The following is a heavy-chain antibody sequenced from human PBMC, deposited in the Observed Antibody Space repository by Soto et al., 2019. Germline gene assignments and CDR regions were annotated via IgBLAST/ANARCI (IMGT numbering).Heavy chain of an antibody. CDR2: MNPNSGNT. CDR1: GYTFTSYD. CDR3: ARDPNFSLTFHYYGMDV. Sequence: GASVKVSCKASGYTFTSYDINWVRQATGQGLEWMGWMNPNSGNTGYAQKFQGRVTMTRNTSISTAYMELSSLRSEDTAVYYCARDPNFSLTFHYYGMDVWGQGTTVTVSS. V-gene: IGHV1-8*01. J-gene: IGHJ6*02.